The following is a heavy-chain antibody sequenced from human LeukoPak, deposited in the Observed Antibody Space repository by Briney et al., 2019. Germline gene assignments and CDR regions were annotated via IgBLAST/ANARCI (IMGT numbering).Heavy chain of an antibody. Sequence: PGGSLRLSCAASGFTFSSYGMSWVRQAPGKGLEWVSAISGSGGSTYYADSVKGRFTISRDNSKNTLYLQMNSLRAEDTAVYYCAKDRLVMVRGVSGAFDIWGQGTMVTVSS. CDR2: ISGSGGST. CDR3: AKDRLVMVRGVSGAFDI. V-gene: IGHV3-23*01. D-gene: IGHD3-10*01. CDR1: GFTFSSYG. J-gene: IGHJ3*02.